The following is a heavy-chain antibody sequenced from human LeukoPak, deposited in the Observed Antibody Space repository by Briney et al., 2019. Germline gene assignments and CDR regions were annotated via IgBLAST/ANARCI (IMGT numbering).Heavy chain of an antibody. V-gene: IGHV1-69*13. D-gene: IGHD3-3*01. Sequence: SVKVSCKASGYTFTSYDISWVRQAPGQGLEWMGGIIPIFGTANYAQKFQGRVTITADESTSTAYMELSSLRSEDAAVYYCANRYDFGPFDIWGQGTMVTVSS. CDR2: IIPIFGTA. CDR3: ANRYDFGPFDI. CDR1: GYTFTSYD. J-gene: IGHJ3*02.